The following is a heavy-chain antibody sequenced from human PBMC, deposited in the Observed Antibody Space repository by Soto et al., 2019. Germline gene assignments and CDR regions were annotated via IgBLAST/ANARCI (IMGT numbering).Heavy chain of an antibody. CDR2: ISYDGSNK. V-gene: IGHV3-30*18. CDR3: ANTWIQLHDAFDI. Sequence: QVQLVESGGGVVQPGRSLRLSCAASGFTFSSYGMHWVRQAPGKGLEWVAVISYDGSNKYYADSVKGRFTISRDNSKNTLYLQMNSLRAGDAAVYYCANTWIQLHDAFDIWGQGTMVTVSS. J-gene: IGHJ3*02. CDR1: GFTFSSYG. D-gene: IGHD5-18*01.